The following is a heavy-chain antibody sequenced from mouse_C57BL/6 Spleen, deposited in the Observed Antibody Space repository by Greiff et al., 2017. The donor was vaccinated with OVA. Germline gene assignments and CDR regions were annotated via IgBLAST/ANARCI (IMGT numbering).Heavy chain of an antibody. J-gene: IGHJ4*01. CDR3: ARPLSGKNAMDY. CDR2: IDPSDSET. CDR1: GYTFTSYW. Sequence: QVQLKQPGAELVRPGSSVKLSCKASGYTFTSYWMHWVKQRPIQGLEWIGNIDPSDSETHYNQKFKDKATLTVDKSSSTAYMQLSSLTSEDSAVYYCARPLSGKNAMDYWGQGTSVTVSS. D-gene: IGHD4-1*01. V-gene: IGHV1-52*01.